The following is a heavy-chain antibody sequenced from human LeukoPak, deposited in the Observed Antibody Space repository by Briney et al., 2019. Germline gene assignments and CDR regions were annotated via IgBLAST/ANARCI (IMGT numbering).Heavy chain of an antibody. CDR2: ISGSGGST. J-gene: IGHJ3*02. CDR3: AKDPTYYYGSGSYGDAFDI. CDR1: GFTVSSNY. V-gene: IGHV3-23*01. D-gene: IGHD3-10*01. Sequence: GGSLRLSCAASGFTVSSNYMSWVRQAPGKGQEWVSAISGSGGSTYYADSVKGRFTISRDNSKNTLYLQMNSLRAEDTAVYYCAKDPTYYYGSGSYGDAFDIWGQGTMVTVSS.